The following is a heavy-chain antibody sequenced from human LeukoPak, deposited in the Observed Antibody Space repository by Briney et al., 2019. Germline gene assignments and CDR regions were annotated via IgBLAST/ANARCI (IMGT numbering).Heavy chain of an antibody. D-gene: IGHD3-10*01. J-gene: IGHJ4*02. V-gene: IGHV3-23*01. CDR3: AKDKHYYGSGSYGPFDY. CDR1: GFTFSSYA. Sequence: GGSLRLSCAASGFTFSSYAMSWVRQAPGKGLEWVSAISGSGGSTYYADSVKGRFTISRDKSKNTLYLQVNSLRAEDTAVYYCAKDKHYYGSGSYGPFDYWGQGTLVTVSS. CDR2: ISGSGGST.